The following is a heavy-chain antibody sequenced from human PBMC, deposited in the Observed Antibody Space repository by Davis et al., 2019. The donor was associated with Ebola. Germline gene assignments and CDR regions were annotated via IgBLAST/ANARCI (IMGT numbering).Heavy chain of an antibody. Sequence: SETLSLTCTVSGGSIGTYYWSWIRQPPGKGLEWIGWIDYSGSINYNPSLESRVTISVDTSKNQFSLKLSSVTAADTAVYYCARGNYGDYIVLHYYNMDVWGQGTTVTVSS. D-gene: IGHD4-17*01. CDR2: IDYSGSI. J-gene: IGHJ6*02. CDR3: ARGNYGDYIVLHYYNMDV. CDR1: GGSIGTYY. V-gene: IGHV4-59*01.